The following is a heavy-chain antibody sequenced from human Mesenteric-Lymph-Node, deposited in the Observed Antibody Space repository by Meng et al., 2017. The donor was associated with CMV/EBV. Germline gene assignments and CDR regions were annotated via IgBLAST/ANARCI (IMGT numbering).Heavy chain of an antibody. CDR1: GGSISSSSYY. J-gene: IGHJ4*02. Sequence: ESLKISCTVSGGSISSSSYYWGWIRQPPGKGLEWIGSIYYSGSTYYNPSLKSRVTISVDTSKNQFSLKLSSVTAADTAVYYCARRKWQYFDYWGQGTLVTVSS. CDR3: ARRKWQYFDY. D-gene: IGHD2-8*01. CDR2: IYYSGST. V-gene: IGHV4-39*01.